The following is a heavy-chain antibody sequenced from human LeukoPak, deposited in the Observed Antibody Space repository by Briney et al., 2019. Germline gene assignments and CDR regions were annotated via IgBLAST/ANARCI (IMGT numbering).Heavy chain of an antibody. CDR2: ISGSVTI. Sequence: SYISGSVTIYYADSVKCRFTISRDNAQRLVYLQMNSLRAEDTAVYYCAKVNRYDSSDFDYWGQGTLVTVSS. V-gene: IGHV3-69-1*01. D-gene: IGHD3-22*01. CDR3: AKVNRYDSSDFDY. J-gene: IGHJ4*02.